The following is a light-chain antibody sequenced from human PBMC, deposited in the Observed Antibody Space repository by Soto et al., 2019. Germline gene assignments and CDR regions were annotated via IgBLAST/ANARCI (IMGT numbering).Light chain of an antibody. V-gene: IGLV3-27*01. J-gene: IGLJ2*01. Sequence: SYELTQPSSVSVSPGQTARITCSGDVLAKKYAGWFQQKPGQAPVLVIYKDSERPSGIPGRFSGSSSGTTVTLTISGAQVEDEADYYCYSAADNNLGVFGGGTQLTVL. CDR2: KDS. CDR3: YSAADNNLGV. CDR1: VLAKKY.